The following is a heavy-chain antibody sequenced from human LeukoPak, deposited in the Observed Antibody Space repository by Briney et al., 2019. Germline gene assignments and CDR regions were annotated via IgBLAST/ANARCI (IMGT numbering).Heavy chain of an antibody. J-gene: IGHJ4*02. CDR2: ISSSSSYI. V-gene: IGHV3-21*01. Sequence: PGGSLRLSCAASGFTFSSYSMNWVRQAPGKGLEWVSSISSSSSYIYYADSVKGRFTISRDNAKNSLYLQMNSLRAEDTAVYYCATGVVPAATSFDSGGQKTLATVPS. D-gene: IGHD2-2*01. CDR1: GFTFSSYS. CDR3: ATGVVPAATSFDS.